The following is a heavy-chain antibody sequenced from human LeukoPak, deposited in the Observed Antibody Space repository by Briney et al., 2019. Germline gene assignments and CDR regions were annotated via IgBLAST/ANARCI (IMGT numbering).Heavy chain of an antibody. V-gene: IGHV4-38-2*02. CDR1: RYSISNGYY. D-gene: IGHD2-21*01. CDR2: IYHSGST. J-gene: IGHJ4*02. Sequence: SSETLSLTCTVSRYSISNGYYWGWIRQSPGKGLEWIGSIYHSGSTYYNPSLKSRVTISVDTSKNQFSLKLSSVTAADTAVYYCARGELWWPSPGNPDYWGQGTLVTVSS. CDR3: ARGELWWPSPGNPDY.